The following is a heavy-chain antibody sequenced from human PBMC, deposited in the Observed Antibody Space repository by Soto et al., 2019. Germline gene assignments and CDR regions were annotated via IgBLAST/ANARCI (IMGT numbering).Heavy chain of an antibody. CDR1: GFTFSSYA. V-gene: IGHV3-23*01. CDR3: AKDSGIVVVPAAIDY. D-gene: IGHD2-2*01. Sequence: GGSLRLSCAASGFTFSSYAMSWVRQAPGKGLEWVSAISGSGGSTYYAESVKGRFTISRDNSKNTLYLQMNSLRAEDTAVYYCAKDSGIVVVPAAIDYCGQGTLVTVSS. CDR2: ISGSGGST. J-gene: IGHJ4*02.